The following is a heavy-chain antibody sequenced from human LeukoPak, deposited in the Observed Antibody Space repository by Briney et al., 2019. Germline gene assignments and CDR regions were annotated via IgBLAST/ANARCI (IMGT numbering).Heavy chain of an antibody. CDR1: GYSFTSYW. D-gene: IGHD1-7*01. J-gene: IGHJ4*01. CDR3: ARGGLSRTLRSLDY. Sequence: GESLKISCKGSGYSFTSYWVAWVRQMPGKGLEWMGIIYPGDSDTRYSPSFQGQVTISADKAISTAYLQLSSLKASDTAMYYCARGGLSRTLRSLDYWGXXXXXTVS. V-gene: IGHV5-51*01. CDR2: IYPGDSDT.